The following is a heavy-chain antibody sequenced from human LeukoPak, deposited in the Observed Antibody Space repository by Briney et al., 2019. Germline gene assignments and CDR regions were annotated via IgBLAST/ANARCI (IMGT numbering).Heavy chain of an antibody. D-gene: IGHD5-12*01. CDR3: AIFGGYSGYDLFDY. Sequence: GGFLRLSCAASGFTFSSYAMHWVRQAPGKGLEWVAVISYDGSNKYYADSVKGRFTISRDNSKNTLYLQMKSLSADDTAVYYCAIFGGYSGYDLFDYWGQGALVTVSS. J-gene: IGHJ4*02. CDR2: ISYDGSNK. CDR1: GFTFSSYA. V-gene: IGHV3-30-3*01.